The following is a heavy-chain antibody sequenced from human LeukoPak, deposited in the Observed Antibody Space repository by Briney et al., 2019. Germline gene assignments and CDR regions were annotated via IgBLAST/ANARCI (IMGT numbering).Heavy chain of an antibody. CDR1: GGSISSGDYY. V-gene: IGHV4-30-4*01. CDR3: AREDTAMVSLDY. D-gene: IGHD5-18*01. Sequence: SETLSLTCTVSGGSISSGDYYWSWIRQPPGKGLEWIGYIYYSGSTYYNPSLKSRVTISVDTSKNQFSLKLSSVTAADTAVYYCAREDTAMVSLDYWGRGTLVTVSS. CDR2: IYYSGST. J-gene: IGHJ4*02.